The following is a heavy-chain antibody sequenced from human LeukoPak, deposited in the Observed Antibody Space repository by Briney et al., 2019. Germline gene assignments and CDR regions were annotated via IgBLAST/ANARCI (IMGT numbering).Heavy chain of an antibody. CDR3: ARVLVRGGAAYYFDY. V-gene: IGHV4-30-4*01. CDR2: IYYSGST. D-gene: IGHD3-10*01. J-gene: IGHJ4*02. Sequence: SETLSLTCTVSGGSISSGDYYGSWIRQPPGKGLEWIGYIYYSGSTYYNPSLKSRVTISVDTSKNQFSLKLSSVTAADTAVYYCARVLVRGGAAYYFDYWGQGTLVTVYS. CDR1: GGSISSGDYY.